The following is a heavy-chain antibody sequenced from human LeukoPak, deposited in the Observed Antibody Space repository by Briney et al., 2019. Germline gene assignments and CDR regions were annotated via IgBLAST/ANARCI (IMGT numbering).Heavy chain of an antibody. CDR3: ASGGDYYDSSGYSYFDY. J-gene: IGHJ4*02. Sequence: PGGSLRLSCAASGFTFSSYAMHWVRQAPGKGLEWVAVISYDGSNKYYADSVKGRFTISRDNSKNTLYLQMNSLRAEDTAVYYCASGGDYYDSSGYSYFDYWGQGTLVTVSS. V-gene: IGHV3-30-3*01. CDR1: GFTFSSYA. D-gene: IGHD3-22*01. CDR2: ISYDGSNK.